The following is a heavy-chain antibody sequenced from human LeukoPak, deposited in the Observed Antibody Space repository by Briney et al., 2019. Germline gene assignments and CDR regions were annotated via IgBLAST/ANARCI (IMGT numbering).Heavy chain of an antibody. CDR3: ARAADFWGGYYATIYFDY. CDR1: GGSFSGFY. CDR2: IYHSGST. J-gene: IGHJ4*02. V-gene: IGHV4-34*01. D-gene: IGHD3-3*01. Sequence: SETLSLTCAVYGGSFSGFYWSWIRQPPGKGLEWIGEIYHSGSTNYYPSLKSRVTISVDTSKNRFSLKLSSVTAADTAVYYCARAADFWGGYYATIYFDYWGQGTLVTVSS.